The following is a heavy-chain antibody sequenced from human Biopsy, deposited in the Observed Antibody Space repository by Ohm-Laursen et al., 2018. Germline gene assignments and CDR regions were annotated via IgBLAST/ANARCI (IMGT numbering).Heavy chain of an antibody. CDR3: ARGRRTSGWPYFDN. Sequence: TLSLTCTVSGDSLTSGPANWCWIRPSPGQGLEYIGFIYSGGTTNYNPSLKNRVTMSVDTSKNQFYLKLYSVTAADTAVYYCARGRRTSGWPYFDNWGQGALVIVSP. J-gene: IGHJ4*02. D-gene: IGHD6-19*01. CDR2: IYSGGTT. CDR1: GDSLTSGPAN. V-gene: IGHV4-61*01.